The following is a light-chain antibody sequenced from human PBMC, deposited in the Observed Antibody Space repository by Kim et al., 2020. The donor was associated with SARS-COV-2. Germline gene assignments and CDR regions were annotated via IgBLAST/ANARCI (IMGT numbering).Light chain of an antibody. CDR1: QSISKL. CDR3: QQYNSYSGT. CDR2: DAS. V-gene: IGKV1-5*01. J-gene: IGKJ2*01. Sequence: SASVGDRVTITCRASQSISKLLAWYQQKPGKAPNLLIYDASTLERGVPSRFSGRGSGTDFTLTISSLQPDDFATYYCQQYNSYSGTFGQGTKLEI.